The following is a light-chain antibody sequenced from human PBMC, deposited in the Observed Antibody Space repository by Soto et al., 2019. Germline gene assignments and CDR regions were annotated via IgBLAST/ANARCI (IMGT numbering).Light chain of an antibody. Sequence: EIGLTQSPGALSLSPGERATLSCRASQSVSSSYLAWYQQKPGQAPRLLIYGASSRATGIPDRFSGSGSGTDFTLTISRLEPEDFAVYYCQQYNNWPPVTFGQGTKVDIK. J-gene: IGKJ1*01. CDR1: QSVSSSY. V-gene: IGKV3-20*01. CDR3: QQYNNWPPVT. CDR2: GAS.